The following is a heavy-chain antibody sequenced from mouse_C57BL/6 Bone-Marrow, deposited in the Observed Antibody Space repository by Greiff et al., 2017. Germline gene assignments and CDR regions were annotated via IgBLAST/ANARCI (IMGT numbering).Heavy chain of an antibody. D-gene: IGHD2-5*01. J-gene: IGHJ2*01. CDR3: ARSNYDY. Sequence: QVQLQQPGAELVKPGASVKLSCKASGYTFTSYWMQWVKQRPGQGLEWIGEIDPSDSYANYNQKFKGKATLTVAPSSSTAYMHLSSLTSEDSAVYYCARSNYDYWGQGTTLTVSS. CDR2: IDPSDSYA. V-gene: IGHV1-50*01. CDR1: GYTFTSYW.